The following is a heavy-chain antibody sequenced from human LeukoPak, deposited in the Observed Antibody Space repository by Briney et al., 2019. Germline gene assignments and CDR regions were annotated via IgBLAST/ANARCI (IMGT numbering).Heavy chain of an antibody. CDR2: ISWDGGST. J-gene: IGHJ6*03. CDR3: AKDTTFGGSMHYYYYMDV. CDR1: GFTFDDYT. D-gene: IGHD3-16*01. Sequence: GGSLRLSCAASGFTFDDYTMHWVRQAPGKGLEWVSLISWDGGSTYYADSVKGRFTISRDNSKNSLYLQMNSLRTEDTALYYCAKDTTFGGSMHYYYYMDVWGKGTTVTVSS. V-gene: IGHV3-43*01.